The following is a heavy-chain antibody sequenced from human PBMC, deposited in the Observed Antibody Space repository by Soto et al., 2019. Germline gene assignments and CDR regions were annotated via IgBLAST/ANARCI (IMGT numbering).Heavy chain of an antibody. CDR2: ISGSGGST. Sequence: GGSLRLSCAASGFTFSSYAMSWVRQAPGKGLEWVSAISGSGGSTYYADSVKGRFTISRDNSKNTLYLQMNSLRAEDTAVYYCAKDSSLGYCYDSSGLFDYWGQGTLVTVSS. J-gene: IGHJ4*02. CDR3: AKDSSLGYCYDSSGLFDY. V-gene: IGHV3-23*01. CDR1: GFTFSSYA. D-gene: IGHD3-22*01.